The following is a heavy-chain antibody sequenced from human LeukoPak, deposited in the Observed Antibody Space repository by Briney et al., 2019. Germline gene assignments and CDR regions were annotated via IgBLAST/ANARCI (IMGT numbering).Heavy chain of an antibody. D-gene: IGHD3-22*01. CDR1: GGTFSSYA. V-gene: IGHV1-69*13. CDR2: IIPIFGTA. CDR3: ARAREKYYYDSSGYFDY. Sequence: GASVKVSCKASGGTFSSYAISWVRRAPGQGLEWMGGIIPIFGTANYAQKFQGRVTITADESTSTAYMELSSLRSEDTAVYYCARAREKYYYDSSGYFDYWGQGTLVTASS. J-gene: IGHJ4*02.